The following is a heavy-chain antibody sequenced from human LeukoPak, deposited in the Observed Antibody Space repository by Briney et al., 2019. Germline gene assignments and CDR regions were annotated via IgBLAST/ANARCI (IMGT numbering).Heavy chain of an antibody. Sequence: PSETLSLTCVVSGASISSSKRWSGVRQPQGQGLGWIGEIYDSGTTNYNPSLKSRLTISVDKSKTQFSLKLSSLTSADTAVYYWARDPTRIGYCSVGSFYGMYVCGKGTTVTVSS. CDR1: GASISSSKR. CDR3: ARDPTRIGYCSVGSFYGMYV. J-gene: IGHJ6*04. V-gene: IGHV4-4*02. CDR2: IYDSGTT. D-gene: IGHD2-15*01.